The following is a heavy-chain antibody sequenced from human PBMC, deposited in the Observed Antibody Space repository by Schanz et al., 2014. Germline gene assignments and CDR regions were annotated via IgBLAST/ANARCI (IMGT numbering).Heavy chain of an antibody. CDR3: ARDAADFYDILTEEDY. V-gene: IGHV1-18*01. CDR1: GYTFTSYG. CDR2: ISAYNGNT. J-gene: IGHJ4*02. D-gene: IGHD3-9*01. Sequence: QVHLVQSGAELKKPGASVKVSCKASGYTFTSYGISWVRQAPGQGLEWMGWISAYNGNTKYPQKLQGRVTMTTDTSTSTAYMELRSLRSDDTAVYYCARDAADFYDILTEEDYWGQGTLVTVSS.